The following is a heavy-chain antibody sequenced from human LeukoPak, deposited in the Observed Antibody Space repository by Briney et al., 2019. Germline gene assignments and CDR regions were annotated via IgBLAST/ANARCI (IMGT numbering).Heavy chain of an antibody. CDR3: AKDRYGDYSFES. Sequence: GGCLRLSCAASGFTFSRFAMSWVRQAPGKGLEWVSAISGSGSDTYYADSVEGRFTVSRDNPKNTLYLQMNSLRAEDTALYYCAKDRYGDYSFESWGQGTLVTVSS. D-gene: IGHD4-17*01. V-gene: IGHV3-23*01. J-gene: IGHJ4*02. CDR1: GFTFSRFA. CDR2: ISGSGSDT.